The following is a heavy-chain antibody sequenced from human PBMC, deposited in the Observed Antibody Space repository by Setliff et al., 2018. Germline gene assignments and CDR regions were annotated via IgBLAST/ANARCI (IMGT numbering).Heavy chain of an antibody. CDR2: IIHSGST. Sequence: SETLSLTCSVSGDSMSFSYWSWIRQPPGKRLEWIGEIIHSGSTNYNPSLKSRVTISMDTSKNQFSLKVSSVTAADTAVYYCARSFSRREKFLLDYCGQGALVTVSS. V-gene: IGHV4-34*12. CDR1: GDSMSFSY. J-gene: IGHJ4*02. CDR3: ARSFSRREKFLLDY.